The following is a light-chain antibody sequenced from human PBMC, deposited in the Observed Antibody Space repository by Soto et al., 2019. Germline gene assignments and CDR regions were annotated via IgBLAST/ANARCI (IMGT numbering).Light chain of an antibody. V-gene: IGKV4-1*01. CDR2: WAA. J-gene: IGKJ1*01. CDR3: QQYYSTPPT. CDR1: QSVLYSSNNKNY. Sequence: DIVMTQSPDSLAVSLGERATINCKSSQSVLYSSNNKNYLAWYQQKPGQPPKLLIYWAATRESGVPDRFSGSGSGTDFTLTISIRQAEDVAVYYCQQYYSTPPTFGQGTKVEIK.